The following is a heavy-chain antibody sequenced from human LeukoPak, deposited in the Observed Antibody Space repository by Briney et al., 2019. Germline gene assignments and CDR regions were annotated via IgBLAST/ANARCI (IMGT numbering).Heavy chain of an antibody. V-gene: IGHV4-61*10. CDR3: ARDVRDAFDI. J-gene: IGHJ3*02. CDR2: IYHSGST. Sequence: SETLSLTCTVSGGSISSGSYYWSWIRQPAGKGLEWIGYIYHSGSTYYNPSLKSRVTISVDRSKNQFSLKLSSVTAADTAVYYCARDVRDAFDIWGQGTMVTVSS. CDR1: GGSISSGSYY.